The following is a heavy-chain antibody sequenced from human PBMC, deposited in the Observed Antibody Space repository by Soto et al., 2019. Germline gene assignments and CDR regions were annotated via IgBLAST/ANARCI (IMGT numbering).Heavy chain of an antibody. D-gene: IGHD4-17*01. CDR1: GGSFSNYY. J-gene: IGHJ4*02. CDR3: ASGAPSRY. Sequence: SETLSLTCSVSGGSFSNYYWGWIRQAPGKGLEWIGSIYNSGTANYNPSLKSRVIISIESSKSQFSLRLNSVTVADSAVYYCASGAPSRYWGQGVLVTVSS. CDR2: IYNSGTA. V-gene: IGHV4-4*08.